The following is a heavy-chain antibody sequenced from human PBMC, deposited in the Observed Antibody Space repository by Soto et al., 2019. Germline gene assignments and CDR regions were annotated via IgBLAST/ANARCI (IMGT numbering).Heavy chain of an antibody. CDR2: TYYRSKWYY. CDR1: GDSVSSNSAT. D-gene: IGHD3-10*01. V-gene: IGHV6-1*01. J-gene: IGHJ4*02. CDR3: ARALSGSYYIFDY. Sequence: PSQTLSFTCAMSGDSVSSNSATWNWIRQSPSRGLEWLGRTYYRSKWYYDYAVSVKSRVSIDPDTAKNQLSLQLKSVTPEDTAVYYCARALSGSYYIFDYWGQGTSVTVSS.